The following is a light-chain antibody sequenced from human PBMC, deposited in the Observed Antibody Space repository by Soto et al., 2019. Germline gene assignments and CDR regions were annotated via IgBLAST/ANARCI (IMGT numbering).Light chain of an antibody. J-gene: IGKJ4*02. V-gene: IGKV3-20*01. Sequence: EIVLTQSPGTLSLSQGERATLSFRASQSVSNIYLGWYQQKPGQAPRLLIYDASSRATGIPDRFSGGGSGTDFTLTISRLEPEDFAVYYCQQYSSYPLTFGGGTKVDIK. CDR3: QQYSSYPLT. CDR1: QSVSNIY. CDR2: DAS.